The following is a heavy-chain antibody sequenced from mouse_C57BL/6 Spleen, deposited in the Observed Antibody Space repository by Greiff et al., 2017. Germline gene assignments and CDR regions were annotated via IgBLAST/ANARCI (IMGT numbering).Heavy chain of an antibody. Sequence: EVMLVESGGGLVQPGGSLKLSCAASGFTFSDYGMAWVRQAPRKGPEWVAFSSNLAYSIYYADTVTGRFPISRENAKNTLYLEMSSLRSEDTAMYYCASLDSSGCFAYWGPEALGSSSA. J-gene: IGHJ3*01. V-gene: IGHV5-15*01. D-gene: IGHD3-2*02. CDR3: ASLDSSGCFAY. CDR1: GFTFSDYG. CDR2: SSNLAYSI.